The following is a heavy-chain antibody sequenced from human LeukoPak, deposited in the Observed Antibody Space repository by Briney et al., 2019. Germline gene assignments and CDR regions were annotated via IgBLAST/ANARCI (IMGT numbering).Heavy chain of an antibody. CDR3: AGSDTTGYSPREWDYWYFDL. J-gene: IGHJ2*01. D-gene: IGHD3-9*01. Sequence: GGSLRLSCAASGFTFSRYSMHWVRQAPGKGLEWVSSISSSSNYIYYTDSVKGRFTISRDNAWNSLSLQMNSLRAEDTAVYYCAGSDTTGYSPREWDYWYFDLWGRGTLVTVSS. V-gene: IGHV3-21*01. CDR1: GFTFSRYS. CDR2: ISSSSNYI.